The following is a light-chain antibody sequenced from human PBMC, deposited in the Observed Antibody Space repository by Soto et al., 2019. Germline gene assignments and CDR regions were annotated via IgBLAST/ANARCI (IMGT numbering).Light chain of an antibody. V-gene: IGKV1-39*01. CDR1: QSISSS. J-gene: IGKJ2*01. CDR3: QQSYSTPWYT. Sequence: DIQMTQSPSSLSASIGARVTITCRASQSISSSLNWYQQKPGKAPTLLIYAASNLQSGVPSRFSGSGSGTDFTFTISSLQHEDFATYYCQQSYSTPWYTFGQGTKLEIK. CDR2: AAS.